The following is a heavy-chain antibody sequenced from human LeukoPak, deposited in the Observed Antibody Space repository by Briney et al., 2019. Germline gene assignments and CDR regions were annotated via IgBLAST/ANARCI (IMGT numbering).Heavy chain of an antibody. CDR1: GFTFSSYG. CDR3: ARGYSSSIYYYYMDV. Sequence: GGSLRLSCAASGFTFSSYGMHWVRQAPGKGLEWVAVISYDGSNKYYADSVKGRFTISRDNSKNTLYLQMNSLRAEDTAVYYCARGYSSSIYYYYMDVWGKGTTVTVSS. V-gene: IGHV3-30*03. CDR2: ISYDGSNK. J-gene: IGHJ6*03. D-gene: IGHD6-19*01.